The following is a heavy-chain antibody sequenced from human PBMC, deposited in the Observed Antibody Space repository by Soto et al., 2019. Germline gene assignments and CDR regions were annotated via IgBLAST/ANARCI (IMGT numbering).Heavy chain of an antibody. CDR2: LYYGGNT. Sequence: SETLSLTCTISGGSFGTYYWSWIRQPPGKTLEWIGYLYYGGNTYYNPSLKSRVTISVDTSKNQFSLNLRSVTAADTAVYYCASPRQGNYDFLSGYYALDYWSQGTLVTVSS. D-gene: IGHD3-3*01. J-gene: IGHJ4*02. CDR1: GGSFGTYY. CDR3: ASPRQGNYDFLSGYYALDY. V-gene: IGHV4-59*08.